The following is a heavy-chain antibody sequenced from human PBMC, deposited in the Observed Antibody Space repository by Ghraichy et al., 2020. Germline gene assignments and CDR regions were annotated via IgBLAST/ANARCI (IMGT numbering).Heavy chain of an antibody. CDR3: AGGSGFLIEN. J-gene: IGHJ4*02. D-gene: IGHD6-19*01. V-gene: IGHV3-7*01. CDR2: IKQDGSEK. Sequence: GESLNISCAASGFTFSTYWMNWVRQAPGKGLEWVANIKQDGSEKNYVDSVKSRFTISRDNAKNTLYLQMDRLRVEDTAVFHCAGGSGFLIENWGQGTPVTVSS. CDR1: GFTFSTYW.